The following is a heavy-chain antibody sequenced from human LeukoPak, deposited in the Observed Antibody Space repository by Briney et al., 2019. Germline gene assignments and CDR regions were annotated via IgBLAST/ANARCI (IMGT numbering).Heavy chain of an antibody. J-gene: IGHJ6*02. CDR2: ISAYNGNT. CDR3: ARWDSSGFPAGYYYGMDV. Sequence: ASVKVSCKASGYTFTSYGISWVRQAPGQGLEWMGWISAYNGNTNYAQKLQGRVTMTTDTSTSTAYMELSSLRSEDTAVYYCARWDSSGFPAGYYYGMDVWGQGTTVTVSS. V-gene: IGHV1-18*01. CDR1: GYTFTSYG. D-gene: IGHD6-19*01.